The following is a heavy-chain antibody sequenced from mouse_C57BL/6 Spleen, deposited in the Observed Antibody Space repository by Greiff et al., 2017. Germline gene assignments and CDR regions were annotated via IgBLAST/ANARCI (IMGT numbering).Heavy chain of an antibody. CDR2: IYPGDGDT. CDR1: GYAFSSYW. V-gene: IGHV1-80*01. Sequence: VKLMESGAELVKPGASVKISCKASGYAFSSYWMNWVKQRPGKGLEWIGQIYPGDGDTNYNGKFKGKATLTADKSSSTAYMQLSSLTSEDSAVYFCASHYGSSYGFAYWGQGTLVTVSA. CDR3: ASHYGSSYGFAY. D-gene: IGHD1-1*01. J-gene: IGHJ3*01.